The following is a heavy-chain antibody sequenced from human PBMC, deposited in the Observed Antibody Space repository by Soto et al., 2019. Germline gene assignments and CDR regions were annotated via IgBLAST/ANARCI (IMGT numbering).Heavy chain of an antibody. D-gene: IGHD6-19*01. CDR2: IWYDGSNK. CDR1: GFTFSSYG. CDR3: ARDSYVGRGWPLTANY. J-gene: IGHJ4*02. V-gene: IGHV3-33*01. Sequence: SLRLSRAASGFTFSSYGMHWVRQAPGKGLEWVAVIWYDGSNKYYAESVKGRFTISRDNSKNTLYLQMNSLRAEDTAVYYCARDSYVGRGWPLTANYRGQGTMVTVSS.